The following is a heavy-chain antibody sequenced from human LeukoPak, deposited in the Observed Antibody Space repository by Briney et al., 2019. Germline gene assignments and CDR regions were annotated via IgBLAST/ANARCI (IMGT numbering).Heavy chain of an antibody. D-gene: IGHD5-12*01. J-gene: IGHJ4*02. V-gene: IGHV3-30-3*01. CDR3: ARDGYEGEGWGYYFDY. CDR2: ISYDGSNK. CDR1: GFTFSNYW. Sequence: GGCLRLSCAASGFTFSNYWMSWVRQAPGKGLEWVAVISYDGSNKYYADSVKGRFTISRDNSKNTLYLQMNSLRAEDTAVYYCARDGYEGEGWGYYFDYWGQGTLVTVSS.